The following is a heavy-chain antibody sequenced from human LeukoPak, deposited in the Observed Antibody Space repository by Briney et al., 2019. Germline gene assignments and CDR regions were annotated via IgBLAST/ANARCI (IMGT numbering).Heavy chain of an antibody. CDR1: GGSISSGGYY. CDR2: IYYSGST. D-gene: IGHD3-9*01. Sequence: SETLSLTCTVSGGSISSGGYYWSWIRQHPGKGLEWIVYIYYSGSTYYNPSLKSRVTISVDTSKNQFSLKLSSVTAADTAVYYCARSYDILTGISGWYFDLWGRGTLVTVSS. J-gene: IGHJ2*01. CDR3: ARSYDILTGISGWYFDL. V-gene: IGHV4-31*03.